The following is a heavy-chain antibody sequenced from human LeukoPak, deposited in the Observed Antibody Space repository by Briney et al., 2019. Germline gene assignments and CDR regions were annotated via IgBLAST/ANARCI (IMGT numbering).Heavy chain of an antibody. CDR3: ARATMVRGARPDY. J-gene: IGHJ4*01. CDR2: ISYDGSEK. D-gene: IGHD3-10*01. V-gene: IGHV3-30*01. Sequence: PGGSLRLSCAASGFIFSSYAMHWVRQAPGKGLEWVAVISYDGSEKYYADSVKGRLTISRDNSKNTLYLQMNSLRVEETAVYYCARATMVRGARPDYWGQGTLVTVSS. CDR1: GFIFSSYA.